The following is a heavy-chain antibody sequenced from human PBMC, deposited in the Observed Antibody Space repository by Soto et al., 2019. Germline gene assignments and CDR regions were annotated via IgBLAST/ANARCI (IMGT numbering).Heavy chain of an antibody. Sequence: PGGSLRLSCAASGFTFSSYEMNWVRQAPGKGLEWVSYISSSGSTIYYADSVKGRFTISRDNAKNSLYLQMNSLRAEDTAVYYCARSHIVVVPAATGNYYYGMDVWGQGTTVTVSS. CDR2: ISSSGSTI. D-gene: IGHD2-2*01. V-gene: IGHV3-48*03. CDR3: ARSHIVVVPAATGNYYYGMDV. J-gene: IGHJ6*02. CDR1: GFTFSSYE.